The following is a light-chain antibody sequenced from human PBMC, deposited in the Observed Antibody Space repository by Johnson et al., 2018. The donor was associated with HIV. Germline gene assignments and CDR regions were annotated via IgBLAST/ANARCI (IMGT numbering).Light chain of an antibody. CDR2: RNN. Sequence: QSVLTQPPSASGPPGQRVTISCSGSSSNIGSNTVNWYQQLPGTAPKLLIYRNNQRPSGVPDRFSGSTSGTSASLAISGLQAEDEADYYCAAGADSLKGRYVFGPGTKVTVL. J-gene: IGLJ1*01. V-gene: IGLV1-44*01. CDR1: SSNIGSNT. CDR3: AAGADSLKGRYV.